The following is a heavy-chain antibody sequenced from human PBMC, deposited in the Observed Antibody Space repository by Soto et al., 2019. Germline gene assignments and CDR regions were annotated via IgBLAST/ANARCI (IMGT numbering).Heavy chain of an antibody. Sequence: QVQLVESGGGVVQPGRSLRLSGAASGFTFSSYAMHWVRQAPGKGLEWVAVISYDGSNKYYADSVKGRFTISRDNSKNTLYLQMNGLRAEDKAVYYCARGVGGGYFDSWGQGTLVTGSS. V-gene: IGHV3-30-3*01. CDR1: GFTFSSYA. CDR3: ARGVGGGYFDS. CDR2: ISYDGSNK. J-gene: IGHJ4*02. D-gene: IGHD3-16*01.